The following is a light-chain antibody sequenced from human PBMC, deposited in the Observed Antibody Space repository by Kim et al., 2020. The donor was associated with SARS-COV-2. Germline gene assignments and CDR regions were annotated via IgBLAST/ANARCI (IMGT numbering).Light chain of an antibody. CDR2: DAS. CDR3: QQRSTWPRT. Sequence: EIVLTQSPATLSLSPGERATLSCRASQSVSSSLAWYQQKPGQAPRLLIYDASNRATGIPARFSGSGSGTDFTLTISSLEPEDFAVYYCQQRSTWPRTFGPGTKVDI. J-gene: IGKJ1*01. V-gene: IGKV3-11*01. CDR1: QSVSSS.